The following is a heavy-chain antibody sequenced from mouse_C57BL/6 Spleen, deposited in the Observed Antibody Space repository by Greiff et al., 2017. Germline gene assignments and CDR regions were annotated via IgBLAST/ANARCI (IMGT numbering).Heavy chain of an antibody. CDR3: AREGSTAVVADY. V-gene: IGHV1-64*01. CDR2: IHTNSGST. Sequence: QVQLQQPGAELVKPGASVKLSCKASGYTFTSYWMHWVKQRPGQGLEWIGMIHTNSGSTNYNEKFKSKATLTEDKSTSTAYMQLSSLTAEDSAVYCCAREGSTAVVADYWGQGTTLTVSS. CDR1: GYTFTSYW. D-gene: IGHD1-1*01. J-gene: IGHJ2*01.